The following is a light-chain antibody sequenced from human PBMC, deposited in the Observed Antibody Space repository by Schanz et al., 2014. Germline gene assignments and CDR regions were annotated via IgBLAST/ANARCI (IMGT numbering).Light chain of an antibody. Sequence: QSALTQPRSVSGSPGQSVTISCTGTSSDVGLHNFVSWYQQHPGKAPKLMIYEVSKRPSGVPDRFSGSKSGNTASLTVSGLQAEDEADYYCSSYAGSNNFRFGGGTKLTV. CDR1: SSDVGLHNF. J-gene: IGLJ2*01. V-gene: IGLV2-8*01. CDR2: EVS. CDR3: SSYAGSNNFR.